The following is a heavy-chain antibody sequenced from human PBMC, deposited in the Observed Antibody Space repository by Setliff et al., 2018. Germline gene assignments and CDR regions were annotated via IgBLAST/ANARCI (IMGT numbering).Heavy chain of an antibody. J-gene: IGHJ6*03. Sequence: PSETLSLTCSVSGGSISSGSDYWTWIRQPAGKGLEWIGQVYTSGSTKYSSSLKSRVTISVDTSKNQFSLRLNSVTAADTAVYYCARAISGWYSAHYYYMDVWGKGTTVTVSS. CDR1: GGSISSGSDY. CDR2: VYTSGST. D-gene: IGHD6-19*01. CDR3: ARAISGWYSAHYYYMDV. V-gene: IGHV4-61*09.